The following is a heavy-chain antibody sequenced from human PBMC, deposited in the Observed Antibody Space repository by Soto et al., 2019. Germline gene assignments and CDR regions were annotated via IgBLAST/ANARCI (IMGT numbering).Heavy chain of an antibody. V-gene: IGHV3-21*01. Sequence: TVGSLRLSCAASGFTFSSYSMNWVRQAPGKGLEWVSSISSSSSYIYYADSVKGRFTISRDNAKNSLYLQMNSLRAEDTAVYYCARICDILTEIFRYFDYWGQGTLVTVSS. CDR3: ARICDILTEIFRYFDY. J-gene: IGHJ4*02. D-gene: IGHD3-9*01. CDR2: ISSSSSYI. CDR1: GFTFSSYS.